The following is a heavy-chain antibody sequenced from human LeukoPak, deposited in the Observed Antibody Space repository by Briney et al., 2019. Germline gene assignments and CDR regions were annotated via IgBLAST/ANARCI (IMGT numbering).Heavy chain of an antibody. CDR1: GGSISSSSYY. Sequence: SETLSLTCTVSGGSISSSSYYWSWIRQPPGKGLEWIGEINHSRSTNYNPSLKSRVTISVDTSKNQFSLKLSSVTAADTAVYYCARRVLTYYYGSGKGFDPWGQGTLVTVSS. V-gene: IGHV4-39*07. J-gene: IGHJ5*02. CDR2: INHSRST. D-gene: IGHD3-10*01. CDR3: ARRVLTYYYGSGKGFDP.